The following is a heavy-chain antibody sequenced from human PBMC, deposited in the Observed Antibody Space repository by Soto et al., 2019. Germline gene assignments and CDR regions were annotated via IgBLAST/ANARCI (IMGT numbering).Heavy chain of an antibody. CDR2: ISYDGSNK. D-gene: IGHD3-10*01. CDR1: GFTFSSYA. CDR3: ARDMWFGELLPYAFDI. J-gene: IGHJ3*02. Sequence: PGGSLRLSCAASGFTFSSYAMHWVRQAPGKGLEWVAVISYDGSNKYYADSVKGRFTISRDNSKNTLYLQMNSLRAEDTAVYYCARDMWFGELLPYAFDIWGQGTMVTVSS. V-gene: IGHV3-30-3*01.